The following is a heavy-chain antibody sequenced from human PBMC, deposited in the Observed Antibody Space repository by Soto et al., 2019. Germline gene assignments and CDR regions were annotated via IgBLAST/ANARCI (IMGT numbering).Heavy chain of an antibody. CDR3: AKDKGSASVFDY. Sequence: CGLLRLSFEDSGFTLSRYVMRWVLQAPLKVLEWVSAISGSGGSKYYSDSVKGRFTTSRDNSKNTLYLQMNSLRAEETAVYYCAKDKGSASVFDYWGQGTLDTVTS. J-gene: IGHJ4*02. CDR2: ISGSGGSK. CDR1: GFTLSRYV. D-gene: IGHD5-18*01. V-gene: IGHV3-23*01.